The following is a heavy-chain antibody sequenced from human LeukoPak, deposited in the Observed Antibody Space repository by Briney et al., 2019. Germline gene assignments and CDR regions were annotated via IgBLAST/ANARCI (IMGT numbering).Heavy chain of an antibody. Sequence: ASVKASCKASGYTFNKYDITWVRQAPGQGLEWMGWISTYNGNPNPAEKFQGRVTMTTDTSTSTAYMELRSLRSDDTAVYYCARVMGAHDYWGQGTLVTVSS. CDR2: ISTYNGNP. D-gene: IGHD1-26*01. J-gene: IGHJ4*02. V-gene: IGHV1-18*01. CDR3: ARVMGAHDY. CDR1: GYTFNKYD.